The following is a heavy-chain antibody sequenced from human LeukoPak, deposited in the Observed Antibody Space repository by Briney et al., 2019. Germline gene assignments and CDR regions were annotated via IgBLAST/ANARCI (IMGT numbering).Heavy chain of an antibody. CDR2: ISGSGGST. CDR1: GFTFSCYA. J-gene: IGHJ5*02. D-gene: IGHD4-17*01. V-gene: IGHV3-23*01. Sequence: PGGSLRLSCAASGFTFSCYAMSWVRQAPGKGLEWVSAISGSGGSTYYADSVKGRFTISRDNSKNTLYLQMNSLKAEDTAVYYCARMVGYGDYNWFDPWGQGTLVTVSS. CDR3: ARMVGYGDYNWFDP.